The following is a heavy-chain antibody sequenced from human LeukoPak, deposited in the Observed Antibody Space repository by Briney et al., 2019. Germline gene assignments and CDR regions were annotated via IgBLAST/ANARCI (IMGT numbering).Heavy chain of an antibody. CDR3: AKPRAVGVNAFFDY. J-gene: IGHJ4*02. Sequence: GGSLRLSCAASGFTFSSYAMRWVRQAPGKGLEWVSSVSGSGGSTYYADSVKGRFTISRDNSKNTVYLQMNSLRAEDTAVYYCAKPRAVGVNAFFDYWGQGTLVTVSS. V-gene: IGHV3-23*01. CDR2: VSGSGGST. CDR1: GFTFSSYA.